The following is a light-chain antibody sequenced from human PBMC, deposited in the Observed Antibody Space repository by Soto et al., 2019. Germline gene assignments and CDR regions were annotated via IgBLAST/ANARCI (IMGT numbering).Light chain of an antibody. CDR3: KSYDSSLTTYV. J-gene: IGLJ1*01. CDR2: SNA. Sequence: QSVLTQPPSVSEAPGQRVTISCTGTSSDIGAGYDVHWYQQLPGAAPKLLIYSNAIRPSGVPDRFSASKSGTSASLAITGLRAEDEADYYCKSYDSSLTTYVFGTGTKLTVL. CDR1: SSDIGAGYD. V-gene: IGLV1-40*01.